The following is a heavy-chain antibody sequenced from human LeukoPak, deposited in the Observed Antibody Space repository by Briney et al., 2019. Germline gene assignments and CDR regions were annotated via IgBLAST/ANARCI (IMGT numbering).Heavy chain of an antibody. Sequence: GASVNVSFKASGGTFSSYAISWVRQAPGQGLEWMGGIIPIFGTANYAQKFQGRVTITADESTSTAYMELSSLRSEDTAVYYCARPQRGYSYGFDYWGQGTLVTVSS. CDR2: IIPIFGTA. J-gene: IGHJ4*02. CDR3: ARPQRGYSYGFDY. V-gene: IGHV1-69*13. D-gene: IGHD5-18*01. CDR1: GGTFSSYA.